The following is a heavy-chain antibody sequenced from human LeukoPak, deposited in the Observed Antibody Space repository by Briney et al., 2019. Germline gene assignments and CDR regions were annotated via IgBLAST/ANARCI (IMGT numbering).Heavy chain of an antibody. J-gene: IGHJ4*02. CDR3: AGSGGSYDY. D-gene: IGHD1-26*01. V-gene: IGHV3-64*01. CDR2: ISSNGGST. Sequence: GGSLRLSCAASGFTFSTYAMNWVRQAPGKGLEYVSAISSNGGSTHYAKSVKGRFTISRDNSKNTLYLQMGSLRAEDMAVYYCAGSGGSYDYWCQGTLVTVSS. CDR1: GFTFSTYA.